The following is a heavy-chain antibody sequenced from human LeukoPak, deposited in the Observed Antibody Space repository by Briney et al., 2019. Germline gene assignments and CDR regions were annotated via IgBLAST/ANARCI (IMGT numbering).Heavy chain of an antibody. D-gene: IGHD3-22*01. J-gene: IGHJ4*02. Sequence: GGSLRLSCAASGFTFSSYEMNWVRQAPGKGLEWVSGINWNGGRTGYADSMKGRFIISRDNAKNSLYLQVNSLRAEDTALYYCARNFGGGDSSGPYYWGQGTLVTVSS. CDR1: GFTFSSYE. CDR3: ARNFGGGDSSGPYY. V-gene: IGHV3-20*04. CDR2: INWNGGRT.